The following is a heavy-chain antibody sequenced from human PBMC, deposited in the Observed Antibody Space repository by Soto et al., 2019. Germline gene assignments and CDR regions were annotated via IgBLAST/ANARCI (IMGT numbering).Heavy chain of an antibody. V-gene: IGHV1-69*01. D-gene: IGHD3-10*01. CDR3: ARDLLPPTPENYSYYYGMDV. CDR1: GGTLSSYV. J-gene: IGHJ6*02. Sequence: QVQLVQSGAEVKKPGSSVKVSCKASGGTLSSYVISWVRQAPGQGLEWMGGIIPIFGTANYAQKFQGRVTITADESTNTAYMELSSLRSEDTAVYYCARDLLPPTPENYSYYYGMDVWGQGTTVTVSS. CDR2: IIPIFGTA.